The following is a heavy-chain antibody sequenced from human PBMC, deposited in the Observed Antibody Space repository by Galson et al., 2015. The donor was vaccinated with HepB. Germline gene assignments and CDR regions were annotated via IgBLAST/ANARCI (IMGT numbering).Heavy chain of an antibody. CDR3: ARDSYCGGDCYPGYTWLDP. CDR1: GYTFTHYG. J-gene: IGHJ5*02. CDR2: ISAYDGNT. V-gene: IGHV1-18*01. D-gene: IGHD2-21*01. Sequence: SVKVSCKASGYTFTHYGITWVRQAPGQGLEWMGWISAYDGNTKYAQKVQGRVTMTTDTSTNTAYMDLRSLTFDDTAVYYCARDSYCGGDCYPGYTWLDPWGQGTLVTVSS.